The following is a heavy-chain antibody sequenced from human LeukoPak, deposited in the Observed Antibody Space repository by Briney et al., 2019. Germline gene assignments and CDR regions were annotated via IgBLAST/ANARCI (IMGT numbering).Heavy chain of an antibody. CDR1: GGSISSYY. CDR3: ARGVGVEPAAIGYFQH. J-gene: IGHJ1*01. CDR2: IYYSGST. V-gene: IGHV4-59*01. D-gene: IGHD2-2*01. Sequence: SETLSLTCTVSGGSISSYYWSWLRQPPGKGLEWIGYIYYSGSTNYNPSLKSRVTISVDTSKNQFSLKLSSVTAADTAVYYCARGVGVEPAAIGYFQHWGQGTLVTVSS.